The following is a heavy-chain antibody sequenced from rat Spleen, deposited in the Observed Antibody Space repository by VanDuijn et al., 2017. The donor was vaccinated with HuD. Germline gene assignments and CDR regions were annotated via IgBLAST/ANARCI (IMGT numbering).Heavy chain of an antibody. V-gene: IGHV5-25*01. CDR3: ARHGTINTMVRYYFDY. J-gene: IGHJ2*01. D-gene: IGHD1-1*01. Sequence: EVRLVESGGGLVQPGRSLKLSCAASGFTFSNHDMAWVRQAPTKGLEWIASISSGGGITYYRDSVKGRFTISRDNTKSTLYLQMDSLRSEDTATYYCARHGTINTMVRYYFDYWGQGDMVTVSS. CDR2: ISSGGGIT. CDR1: GFTFSNHD.